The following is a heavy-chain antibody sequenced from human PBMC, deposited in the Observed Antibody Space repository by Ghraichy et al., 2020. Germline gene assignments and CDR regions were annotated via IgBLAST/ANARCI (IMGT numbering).Heavy chain of an antibody. CDR2: IRYDGSNK. J-gene: IGHJ4*02. CDR1: GFTFSSYG. V-gene: IGHV3-30*02. Sequence: LSLTCAASGFTFSSYGMHWVRQAPGKGLEWVAFIRYDGSNKYYADSVKGRFTISRDNSKNTLYLQMNSLRAEDTAVYYCAKDGEPYCGGDCYPGGLDYWGQGTLVTVSS. CDR3: AKDGEPYCGGDCYPGGLDY. D-gene: IGHD2-21*02.